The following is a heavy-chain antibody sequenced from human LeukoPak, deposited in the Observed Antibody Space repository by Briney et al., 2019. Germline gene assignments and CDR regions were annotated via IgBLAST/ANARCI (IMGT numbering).Heavy chain of an antibody. V-gene: IGHV1-2*02. CDR3: ARPAGYDRFVAFAL. CDR1: GYSFTGYH. CDR2: IAPNSGGT. D-gene: IGHD3-22*01. Sequence: GASVKVSCKASGYSFTGYHMHWVRQAPGQGLEWMGWIAPNSGGTNYAQKFRGRVTMTRDPSISTGYMELSSLRSDDTAVYYCARPAGYDRFVAFALWGQGTMVTVSS. J-gene: IGHJ3*01.